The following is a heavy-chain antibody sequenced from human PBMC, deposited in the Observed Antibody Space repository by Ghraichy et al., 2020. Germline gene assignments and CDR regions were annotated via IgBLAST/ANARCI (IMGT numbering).Heavy chain of an antibody. CDR2: ISYDGSNK. D-gene: IGHD2/OR15-2a*01. Sequence: GGSLRLSCAASGFTFSSYAMHWVRQAPGKGLEWVAVISYDGSNKYFADSVKGRFTISRDNSKNTLYLQMNSLRAEDTAVYYCARGEYRHYFDYWGQGTLVTVSS. CDR3: ARGEYRHYFDY. CDR1: GFTFSSYA. J-gene: IGHJ4*02. V-gene: IGHV3-30*04.